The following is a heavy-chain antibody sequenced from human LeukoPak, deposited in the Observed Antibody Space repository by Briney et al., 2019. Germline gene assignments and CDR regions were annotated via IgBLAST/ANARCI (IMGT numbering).Heavy chain of an antibody. CDR1: GCNLSIYE. Sequence: PGGSLRLSCAASGCNLSIYEMNWVRQTPGKGLEWVSYISPSDSTIYSADSVKGRFTISRDNAKNSLYLQMNSLRGEDTAVYYCARDRDYYNYFEYWGQGTLVTVSS. CDR3: ARDRDYYNYFEY. D-gene: IGHD3-10*01. V-gene: IGHV3-48*03. J-gene: IGHJ4*02. CDR2: ISPSDSTI.